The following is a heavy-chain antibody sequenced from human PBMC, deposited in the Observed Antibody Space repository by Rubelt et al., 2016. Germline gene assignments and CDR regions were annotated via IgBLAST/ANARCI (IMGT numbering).Heavy chain of an antibody. CDR1: GFTLGGHA. V-gene: IGHV3-53*01. Sequence: QPGGSLSLSCEASGFTLGGHAMNWVRQAPGKGLEWVSVIYSGGSTYYADSVKGRFTISRDNSKNTLYLQMNSLRAEDTAVYFCARGQLSGKIVVAGVFDYWGQGTLLTVSS. J-gene: IGHJ4*02. CDR2: IYSGGST. CDR3: ARGQLSGKIVVAGVFDY. D-gene: IGHD2-15*01.